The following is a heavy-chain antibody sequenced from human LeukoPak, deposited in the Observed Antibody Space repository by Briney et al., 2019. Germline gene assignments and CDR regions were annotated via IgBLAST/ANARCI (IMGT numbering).Heavy chain of an antibody. V-gene: IGHV3-23*01. Sequence: PGGSLRLSCAASGFTFSSYAMSWVRQAPGKGLEWVSAISGSGGSTYYADSVKGRFTISRDNSKNTLYLQMNSLRAEGTAVYYCAKDYSKAWAVAGTEAPDYWGQGTLVTVSS. J-gene: IGHJ4*02. D-gene: IGHD6-19*01. CDR3: AKDYSKAWAVAGTEAPDY. CDR2: ISGSGGST. CDR1: GFTFSSYA.